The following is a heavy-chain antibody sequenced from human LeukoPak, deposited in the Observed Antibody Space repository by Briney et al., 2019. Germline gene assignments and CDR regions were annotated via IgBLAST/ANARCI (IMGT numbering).Heavy chain of an antibody. CDR2: IKQDGSEK. CDR1: GFTFSNYW. V-gene: IGHV3-7*01. CDR3: ARRTAGYFDY. Sequence: GGSLRLSCAASGFTFSNYWMSWVRQAPGKGLEWVANIKQDGSEKYYVDSVKGRFTISRDNAKNSLYLQMNSLRAEDTAVYYCARRTAGYFDYWGQGTLVTVSS. J-gene: IGHJ4*02. D-gene: IGHD6-19*01.